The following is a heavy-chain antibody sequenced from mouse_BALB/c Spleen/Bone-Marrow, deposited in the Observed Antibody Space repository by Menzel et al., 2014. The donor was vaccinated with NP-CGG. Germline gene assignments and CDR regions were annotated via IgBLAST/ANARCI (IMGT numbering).Heavy chain of an antibody. V-gene: IGHV14-3*02. CDR2: IDPANGNT. CDR3: ASYRYAWYLDV. J-gene: IGHJ1*01. Sequence: EVQLQQSGAELVKPGASVKLSCTASGFNIKDTYMHWVKQRPEQGLEWIGRIDPANGNTKYDPKFQGKATITADTSSNTAYLQLSSLTSEDTAVYYCASYRYAWYLDVWGAGTTVTVSS. D-gene: IGHD2-14*01. CDR1: GFNIKDTY.